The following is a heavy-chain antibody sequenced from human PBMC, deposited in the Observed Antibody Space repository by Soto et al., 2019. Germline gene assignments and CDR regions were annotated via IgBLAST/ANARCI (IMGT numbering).Heavy chain of an antibody. CDR1: LTIGDFF. D-gene: IGHD3-3*01. J-gene: IGHJ5*01. CDR3: SCEGTTIGVVSLGIPGEPPLRYGYS. CDR2: IRSKAYGGTT. Sequence: LTIGDFFSSRIIKAQGKGLEWVGFIRSKAYGGTTEYAASVKGRFTISRDDSKSIAYLQMNSLKTEDTAVYFCSCEGTTIGVVSLGIPGEPPLRYGYS. V-gene: IGHV3-49*03.